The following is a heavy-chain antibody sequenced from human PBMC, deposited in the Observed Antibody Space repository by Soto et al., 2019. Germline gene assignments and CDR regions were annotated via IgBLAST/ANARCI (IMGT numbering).Heavy chain of an antibody. D-gene: IGHD1-20*01. V-gene: IGHV4-31*03. CDR1: GGSISSGGYY. J-gene: IGHJ5*02. CDR2: IYYCGST. Sequence: QVQLQESGPGLVKPSQTLSLTCTVSGGSISSGGYYWSWIRQHPGKALEWIGYIYYCGSTYYNPSLKSRVTISVDTSKDQFSLKLSSVTAAHTAVYYCASKITGTRTWFDPRGQGTLVTVS. CDR3: ASKITGTRTWFDP.